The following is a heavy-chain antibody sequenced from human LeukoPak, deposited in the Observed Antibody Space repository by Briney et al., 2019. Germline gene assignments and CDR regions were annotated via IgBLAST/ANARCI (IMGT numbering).Heavy chain of an antibody. CDR1: GFTFSSYA. J-gene: IGHJ5*02. CDR2: ISGSGGST. D-gene: IGHD2-15*01. Sequence: PGGSLRLSCAASGFTFSSYAMSWVRQAPGKGLEWVSAISGSGGSTYYADSVKGRFTISRDNSKNTLYLQMNSLRAEDTAVYYCAKDPGYCSGGSCYLNWFDPWGQGALVTVSS. CDR3: AKDPGYCSGGSCYLNWFDP. V-gene: IGHV3-23*01.